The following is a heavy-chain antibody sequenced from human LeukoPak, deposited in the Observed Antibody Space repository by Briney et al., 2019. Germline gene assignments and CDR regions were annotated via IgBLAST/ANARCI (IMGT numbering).Heavy chain of an antibody. CDR3: ARLAVSSSGYRISHFDY. D-gene: IGHD3-22*01. V-gene: IGHV4-39*01. Sequence: SETLSLTCTVSGGSISSSSYYWGGIRQPPGKGLEWIGSIYYSGSTYYNPSLKSRVTISVDTSKNQFSLKLSSVTAADTAVYYCARLAVSSSGYRISHFDYWGQGTLVTVSS. CDR1: GGSISSSSYY. J-gene: IGHJ4*02. CDR2: IYYSGST.